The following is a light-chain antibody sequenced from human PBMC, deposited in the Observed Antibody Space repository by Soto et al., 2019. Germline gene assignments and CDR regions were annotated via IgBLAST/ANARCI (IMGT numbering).Light chain of an antibody. Sequence: DLQMTQSPSSLSASVGDRVTITCQASQNINNYLNWYQQKPGXAPXXLIYDASNLEAGVPSRFRGGGSGTVFTFPLSRMQPEDIATYDCQQYENLPTFGQGTRLEIK. CDR1: QNINNY. V-gene: IGKV1-33*01. CDR3: QQYENLPT. CDR2: DAS. J-gene: IGKJ5*01.